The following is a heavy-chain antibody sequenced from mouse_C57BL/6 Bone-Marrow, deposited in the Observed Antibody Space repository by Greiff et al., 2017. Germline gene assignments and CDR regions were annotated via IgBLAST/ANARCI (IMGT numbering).Heavy chain of an antibody. CDR1: GYTFTSYT. CDR3: ARFQTAQAL. J-gene: IGHJ2*01. V-gene: IGHV1-4*01. Sequence: QVQLQQSGAELARPGASVKMSCKASGYTFTSYTMHWVKQRPGQGLEWIGYINPSSGYTKYNQKFKDKATLTADKSSSTAYMQLSSLTSEDSAVXYCARFQTAQALWGQGTTRTVSS. CDR2: INPSSGYT. D-gene: IGHD3-2*02.